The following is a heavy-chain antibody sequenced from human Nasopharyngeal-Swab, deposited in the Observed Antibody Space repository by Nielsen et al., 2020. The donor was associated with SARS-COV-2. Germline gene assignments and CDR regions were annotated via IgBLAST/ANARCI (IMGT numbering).Heavy chain of an antibody. CDR3: ARSFRGTTPRDAFDI. D-gene: IGHD1-7*01. J-gene: IGHJ3*02. V-gene: IGHV4-34*01. CDR1: GVSFSGYY. Sequence: SETLSLTCAVYGVSFSGYYWSWIRQPPGKGLEWIGEINHSGSTNYNPSLKSRVTISVDTSKNQFSLKLSSVTAADTAVYYCARSFRGTTPRDAFDIWGQGTMVTVSS. CDR2: INHSGST.